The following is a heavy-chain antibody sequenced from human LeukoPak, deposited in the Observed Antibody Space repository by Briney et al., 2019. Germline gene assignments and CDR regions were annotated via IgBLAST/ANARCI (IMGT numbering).Heavy chain of an antibody. CDR1: GFTFSSYA. Sequence: GGSLRLSCAASGFTFSSYAMHWVRQAPGKGLEWVAVISYDGSNKYYADSVKGRFTISRDNSKNTLYLQMNSLRAEDTAVYYCARVNPQRHDCSSTSCFVDAFDIWGQGTMVTVSS. J-gene: IGHJ3*02. CDR2: ISYDGSNK. V-gene: IGHV3-30-3*01. CDR3: ARVNPQRHDCSSTSCFVDAFDI. D-gene: IGHD2-2*01.